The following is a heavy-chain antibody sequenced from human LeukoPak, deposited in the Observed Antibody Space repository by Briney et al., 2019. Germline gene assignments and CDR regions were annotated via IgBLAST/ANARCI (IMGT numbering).Heavy chain of an antibody. Sequence: ASVKVSCKAPGYTFTSYGISWVRQAPGQGLEWMGWISAYNGNTNYAQKLQGRVTMTTDTSTSTAYMELRSLRSDDTAVYYCAATNASYYYGSGSEDYYYYYMDVWGKGTTVTVSS. V-gene: IGHV1-18*01. D-gene: IGHD3-10*01. CDR3: AATNASYYYGSGSEDYYYYYMDV. J-gene: IGHJ6*03. CDR1: GYTFTSYG. CDR2: ISAYNGNT.